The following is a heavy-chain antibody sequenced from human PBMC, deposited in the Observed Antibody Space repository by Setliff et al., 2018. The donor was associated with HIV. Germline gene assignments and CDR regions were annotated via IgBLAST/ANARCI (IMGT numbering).Heavy chain of an antibody. Sequence: SETLSLTCTVSGDSTSSSSSYWGWVRQPPGKGLEWIGNIYRSGSTYYYNPSLKSRVTMSVDTSKNQFSMKLSSVTAADTAVYYCARPEQANDWGYYFDSWGQGTLVTVAA. CDR2: IYRSGSTY. CDR1: GDSTSSSSSY. V-gene: IGHV4-39*01. CDR3: ARPEQANDWGYYFDS. D-gene: IGHD7-27*01. J-gene: IGHJ4*02.